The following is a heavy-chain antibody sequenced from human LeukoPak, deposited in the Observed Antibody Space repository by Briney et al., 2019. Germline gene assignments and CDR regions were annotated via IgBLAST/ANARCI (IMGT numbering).Heavy chain of an antibody. Sequence: SETLSLTCVVSGGSISSTSYYWGWIRQPPGKGLEWIGSIYYSGSTYYSPSLKSRVTISVDTSKIQFSLKLTSVTAADTAVYYCARGRNYYYASGNSVWFDPWGQGTLVTVSS. CDR3: ARGRNYYYASGNSVWFDP. J-gene: IGHJ5*02. V-gene: IGHV4-39*07. D-gene: IGHD3-10*01. CDR1: GGSISSTSYY. CDR2: IYYSGST.